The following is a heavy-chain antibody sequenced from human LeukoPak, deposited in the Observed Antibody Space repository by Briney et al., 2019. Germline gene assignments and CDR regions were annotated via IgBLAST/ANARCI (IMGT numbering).Heavy chain of an antibody. Sequence: GRSLRLSCAASGFTFSSYSMNWVRPAPGKGLEWVSYISSSSSTIYYADSVKGRFTISRDNAKNSLCLQMNSLRAEDTAVYYCARATTVTTNWFDPWGQGTLVTVSS. J-gene: IGHJ5*02. V-gene: IGHV3-48*04. CDR3: ARATTVTTNWFDP. CDR2: ISSSSSTI. D-gene: IGHD4-17*01. CDR1: GFTFSSYS.